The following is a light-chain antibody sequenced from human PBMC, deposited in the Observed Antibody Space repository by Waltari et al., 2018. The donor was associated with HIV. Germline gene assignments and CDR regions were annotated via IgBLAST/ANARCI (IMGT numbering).Light chain of an antibody. CDR3: QQFGSSPQGSRVT. J-gene: IGKJ2*01. Sequence: EIVLTQSPGTLSLSPGERATLSCRASQSVSSSYLAWYQQKPGQAPRILIYGASSRATGIPDRFSGSGSGTDFTLTISRLEPEDFAVYYCQQFGSSPQGSRVTFGQGTKLEIK. CDR2: GAS. V-gene: IGKV3-20*01. CDR1: QSVSSSY.